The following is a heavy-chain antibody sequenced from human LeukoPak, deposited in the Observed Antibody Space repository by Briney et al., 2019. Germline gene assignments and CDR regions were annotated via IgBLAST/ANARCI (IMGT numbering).Heavy chain of an antibody. CDR3: ARDLDPLGYFDY. J-gene: IGHJ4*02. Sequence: GGSLRLSCAASGFTFSSYSMNWVRQAPGKGLEWVSSISSSSSYIYYADSVKGRFTISRDNAKNSLYLQMNSLRAEDTAVYYCARDLDPLGYFDYWGQGTLVTVSS. D-gene: IGHD7-27*01. CDR1: GFTFSSYS. V-gene: IGHV3-21*01. CDR2: ISSSSSYI.